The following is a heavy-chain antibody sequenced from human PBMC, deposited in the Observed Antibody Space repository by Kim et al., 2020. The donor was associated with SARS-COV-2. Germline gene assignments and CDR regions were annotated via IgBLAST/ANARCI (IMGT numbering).Heavy chain of an antibody. J-gene: IGHJ5*02. V-gene: IGHV4-59*01. CDR2: IYYSGST. D-gene: IGHD3-10*01. CDR3: ARATSMAYGFDP. CDR1: GGSISSYY. Sequence: SETLSLTCTASGGSISSYYWSWIRQPPGKGLEWIGYIYYSGSTNYNPSLKSRVTISVDTSKNQFSLKLSSVTAADTAVYYCARATSMAYGFDPSGQGTL.